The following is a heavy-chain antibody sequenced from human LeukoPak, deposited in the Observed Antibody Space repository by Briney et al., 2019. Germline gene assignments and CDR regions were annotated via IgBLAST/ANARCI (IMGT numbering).Heavy chain of an antibody. CDR3: ASDLGYGDPFDY. D-gene: IGHD4-17*01. Sequence: SETLSLTCTVSGGSISSGDYYWSWIRQPPGKGLEWIGYIYYSGSTYYNPSLKSRVTISVDTSKNQFSLKLSSVTAADTAVYYCASDLGYGDPFDYWGQGTLVTASS. V-gene: IGHV4-30-4*08. CDR1: GGSISSGDYY. J-gene: IGHJ4*02. CDR2: IYYSGST.